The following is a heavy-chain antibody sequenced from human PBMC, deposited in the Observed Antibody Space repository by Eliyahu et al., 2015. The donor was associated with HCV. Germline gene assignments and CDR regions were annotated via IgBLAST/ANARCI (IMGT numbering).Heavy chain of an antibody. CDR3: ARGGPYPSGTYYKYYFDY. V-gene: IGHV1-18*04. CDR1: DYTFTNYA. Sequence: QVQLVQSGAEVKKPGASVKVSCKASDYTFTNYAVTWVRQAPGQGLEWMGYINTYNGDTNYAQKLQGRVTMTADTSTNTAFMDLRSLTSDDTAVYYCARGGPYPSGTYYKYYFDYWGHGTLVTVSS. J-gene: IGHJ4*01. D-gene: IGHD3-10*01. CDR2: INTYNGDT.